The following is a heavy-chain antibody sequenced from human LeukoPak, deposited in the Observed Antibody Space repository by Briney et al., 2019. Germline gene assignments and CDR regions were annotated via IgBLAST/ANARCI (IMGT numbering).Heavy chain of an antibody. CDR3: AKEHGEGRYVDY. CDR2: IKSKTDGGTT. D-gene: IGHD4-17*01. Sequence: GGSLRLSCAASGFTFSNAWMSWVRQAPGKGLEWVGRIKSKTDGGTTDYAAPVKGRFTISRDDSKNTLYLQMNSLKTEDTAVYYCAKEHGEGRYVDYWGQETLVTVSS. J-gene: IGHJ4*02. V-gene: IGHV3-15*01. CDR1: GFTFSNAW.